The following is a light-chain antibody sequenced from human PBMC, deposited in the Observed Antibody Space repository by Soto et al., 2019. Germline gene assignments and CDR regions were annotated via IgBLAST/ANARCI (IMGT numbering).Light chain of an antibody. Sequence: DVQMTQSPSSLSASVGDRVTITCRASQDINSYLAWYQQKPGNAPKSLIYAASSLQTGAPSRFSGSESGTDFTLIISNLQPEDSATYYCQQYNIYPLTFGGGTKVEIK. CDR1: QDINSY. J-gene: IGKJ4*01. CDR2: AAS. V-gene: IGKV1D-16*01. CDR3: QQYNIYPLT.